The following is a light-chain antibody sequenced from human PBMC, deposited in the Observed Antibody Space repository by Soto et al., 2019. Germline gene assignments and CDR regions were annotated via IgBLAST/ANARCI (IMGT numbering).Light chain of an antibody. J-gene: IGKJ2*01. CDR1: QSISDW. V-gene: IGKV1-5*03. CDR2: KAS. Sequence: DLQMTQSPSTLPASVGDRVTITCRASQSISDWLAWYQQKPGKAPKLLIYKASTLESGVPSRFSGSGSGPEFTLTIISLQPDDFATYYCQQYDILYTFGQGTKLQIK. CDR3: QQYDILYT.